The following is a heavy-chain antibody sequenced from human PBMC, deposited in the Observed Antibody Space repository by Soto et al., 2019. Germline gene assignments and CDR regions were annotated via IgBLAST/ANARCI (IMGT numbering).Heavy chain of an antibody. CDR1: GGSISSGDYY. D-gene: IGHD1-26*01. CDR3: AREGGSGSYGFDY. J-gene: IGHJ4*02. Sequence: SETLSLTCTVSGGSISSGDYYWSCIRQPPGKGLEWIGYIYYSGSTYYNPSLKSRVTISVDTSKNQFSLKLSSVTAADTAVYYCAREGGSGSYGFDYWGQGTLVTVSS. V-gene: IGHV4-30-4*01. CDR2: IYYSGST.